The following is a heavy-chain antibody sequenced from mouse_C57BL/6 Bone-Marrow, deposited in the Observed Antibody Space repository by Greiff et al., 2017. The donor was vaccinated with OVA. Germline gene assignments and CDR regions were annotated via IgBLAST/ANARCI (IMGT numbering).Heavy chain of an antibody. CDR2: IYPGSGST. J-gene: IGHJ4*01. CDR1: GYTFTSYW. Sequence: QVQLQQPWAELVKPGASVKMSCKASGYTFTSYWITWVKQRPGQGLEWIGDIYPGSGSTNYNEKFKSKATLTVDTSSSTAYMQLSSLTSEDSAVYYCARSLYYGSSYDYAMDYWGQGTSVTVSS. V-gene: IGHV1-55*01. CDR3: ARSLYYGSSYDYAMDY. D-gene: IGHD1-1*01.